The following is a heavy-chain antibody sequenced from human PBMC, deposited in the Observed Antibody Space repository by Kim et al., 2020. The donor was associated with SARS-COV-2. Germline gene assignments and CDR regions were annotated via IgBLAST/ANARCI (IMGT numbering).Heavy chain of an antibody. Sequence: ASAKVSCKASGYTFTSYGVHWVRQAPGQRLEWMGWINAGNGNTKYSQKFQGRVTITRDTSASTAYMELSSLRSEDTTVYYCATDKTPLAYCGGDCKTPLDYWGQGTLVTVSS. CDR1: GYTFTSYG. CDR2: INAGNGNT. J-gene: IGHJ4*02. V-gene: IGHV1-3*01. D-gene: IGHD2-21*01. CDR3: ATDKTPLAYCGGDCKTPLDY.